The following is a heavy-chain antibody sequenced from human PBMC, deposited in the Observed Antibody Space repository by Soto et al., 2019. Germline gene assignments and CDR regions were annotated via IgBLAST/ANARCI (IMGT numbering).Heavy chain of an antibody. V-gene: IGHV1-2*02. CDR3: ARGPYTPVEMATNPLDY. D-gene: IGHD5-12*01. J-gene: IGHJ4*02. CDR1: GYTFTGYY. CDR2: INPNSGGT. Sequence: QVQLVQSGAEVKKPGASVKVSCKASGYTFTGYYMHWVRQAPGQGLEWMGWINPNSGGTNYAQKFQGRVPMTRDTSISPAYMELSRLRSDDTAVYYWARGPYTPVEMATNPLDYWGQGTLVTVSS.